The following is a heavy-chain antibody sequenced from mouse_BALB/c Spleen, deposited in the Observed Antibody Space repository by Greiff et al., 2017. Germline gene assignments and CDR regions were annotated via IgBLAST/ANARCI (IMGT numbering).Heavy chain of an antibody. V-gene: IGHV1-9*01. Sequence: VQLQQSGAELMKPGASVKISCKATGYTFSSYWIEWVKQRPGHGLEWIGEILPGSGSTNYNEKFKGKATFTADTSSNTAYMQLSSLTSEDSAVYYCARGGGTGYFDVWGAGTTVTVSS. D-gene: IGHD3-3*01. CDR1: GYTFSSYW. CDR2: ILPGSGST. CDR3: ARGGGTGYFDV. J-gene: IGHJ1*01.